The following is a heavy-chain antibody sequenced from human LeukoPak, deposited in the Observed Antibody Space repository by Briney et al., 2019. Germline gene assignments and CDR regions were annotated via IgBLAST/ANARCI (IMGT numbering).Heavy chain of an antibody. D-gene: IGHD5-24*01. CDR2: INHSGST. J-gene: IGHJ4*02. CDR3: ASAYHSVRDGYNF. Sequence: SGTLSLTCAVYGGSFSGYYWSWIRQPPGKGLEWIGEINHSGSTNYNPSLKSRVTISVDTSKNQFSLKLSSVTAADTAVYYCASAYHSVRDGYNFWGQGTLVTVSS. V-gene: IGHV4-34*01. CDR1: GGSFSGYY.